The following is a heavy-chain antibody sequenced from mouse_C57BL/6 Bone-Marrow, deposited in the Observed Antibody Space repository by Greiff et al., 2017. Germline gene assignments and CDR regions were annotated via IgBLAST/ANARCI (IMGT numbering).Heavy chain of an antibody. CDR2: IWSGGST. CDR1: GFSLTSYG. V-gene: IGHV2-2*01. CDR3: ASYYDAMDY. J-gene: IGHJ4*01. Sequence: VQGVESGPGLVQPSQSLSITCTVSGFSLTSYGVHWVRQSPGKGLEWLGVIWSGGSTDYNAAFISRLSISKYNSKSQVFFKMNSLQADDTAIYYWASYYDAMDYWGQGTSVTVSS.